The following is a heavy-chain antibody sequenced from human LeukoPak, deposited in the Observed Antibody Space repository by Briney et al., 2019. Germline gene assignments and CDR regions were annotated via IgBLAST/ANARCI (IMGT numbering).Heavy chain of an antibody. CDR3: ARVITIFGVDSYYFDY. CDR1: GGTFSSYA. V-gene: IGHV1-69*04. J-gene: IGHJ4*02. CDR2: IIPILGIA. D-gene: IGHD3-3*01. Sequence: SVKVSCKASGGTFSSYAISWVRQAPGQGLEWMGRIIPILGIANYAQKFQGRGTITADKSTSTAYMELSSLRSEDTAVYYCARVITIFGVDSYYFDYWGQGTLVTVSS.